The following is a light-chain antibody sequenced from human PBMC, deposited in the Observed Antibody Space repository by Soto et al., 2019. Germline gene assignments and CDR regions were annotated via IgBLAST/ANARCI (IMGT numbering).Light chain of an antibody. CDR1: SSDVGAYNS. CDR2: DVS. J-gene: IGLJ2*01. CDR3: CSYAGYYTV. Sequence: QSVLTQPRSVSGSPGQSVTISCTGSSSDVGAYNSVSWYQQRPGSAPKLLIYDVSKRPSGVPDRFSGSKSGNTASLTISGLQADDEADYYCCSYAGYYTVFGGGTKLTVL. V-gene: IGLV2-11*01.